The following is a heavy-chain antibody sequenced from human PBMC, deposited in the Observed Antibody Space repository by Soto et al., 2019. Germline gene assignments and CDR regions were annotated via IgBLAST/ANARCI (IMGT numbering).Heavy chain of an antibody. Sequence: PSETLSLTCTVSGCSTSSGGYYWILIRQHPGKGLEWIGYIYYSGSTYYNPSLKSRVTISVDTSKNQFSLKLSSVTAADTAVYYCARAYLGSSIAARSSLSWFDPWGQGTLVTVSS. CDR1: GCSTSSGGYY. V-gene: IGHV4-31*03. CDR2: IYYSGST. D-gene: IGHD6-6*01. J-gene: IGHJ5*02. CDR3: ARAYLGSSIAARSSLSWFDP.